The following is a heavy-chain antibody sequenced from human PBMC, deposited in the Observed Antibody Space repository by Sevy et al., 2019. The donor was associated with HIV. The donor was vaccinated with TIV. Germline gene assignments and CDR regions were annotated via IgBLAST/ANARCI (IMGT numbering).Heavy chain of an antibody. CDR2: IWYDGSNK. CDR3: ARDKLPPVMVTMVRGALSYYFDY. J-gene: IGHJ4*02. CDR1: GITFSSYG. Sequence: GGSLRLSCAASGITFSSYGMHWVRQTPGKGLEWVAVIWYDGSNKYYADSVKGRFTISRDNSKNMLYLQMNSLRAEDTAVYYCARDKLPPVMVTMVRGALSYYFDYWGQGTLVTVSS. V-gene: IGHV3-33*01. D-gene: IGHD3-10*01.